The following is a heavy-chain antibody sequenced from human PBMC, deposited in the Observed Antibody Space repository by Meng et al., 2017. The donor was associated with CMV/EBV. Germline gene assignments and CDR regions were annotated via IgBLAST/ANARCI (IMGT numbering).Heavy chain of an antibody. D-gene: IGHD6-19*01. CDR2: IYYSGST. CDR3: ARDRAVAGTGWFDP. CDR1: GGSISSYY. J-gene: IGHJ5*02. V-gene: IGHV4-59*01. Sequence: TVSGGSISSYYWSWIRQPPGKGLEWIGYIYYSGSTNYNPSLKSRVTISVDTSKNQFSLKLSFVTAADTAVYYCARDRAVAGTGWFDPWGQGTLVTVSS.